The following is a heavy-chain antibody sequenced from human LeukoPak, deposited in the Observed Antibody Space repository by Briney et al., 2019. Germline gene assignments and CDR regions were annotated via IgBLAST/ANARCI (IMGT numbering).Heavy chain of an antibody. J-gene: IGHJ4*02. CDR3: ATSRTFDY. V-gene: IGHV3-74*01. D-gene: IGHD2-8*01. Sequence: TGGSLRLSCAASGFTFSSYWMHWVRQAPGKGLVWVSHINSDGSSTNYADSVKGRFTISRDNAKNTVYLQMNSLRAEDTAVYYCATSRTFDYWGQGTLATVSS. CDR2: INSDGSST. CDR1: GFTFSSYW.